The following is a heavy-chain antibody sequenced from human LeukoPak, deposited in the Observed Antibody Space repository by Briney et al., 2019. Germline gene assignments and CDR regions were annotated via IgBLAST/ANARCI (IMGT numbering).Heavy chain of an antibody. D-gene: IGHD3-10*01. CDR1: GFTFGDYA. V-gene: IGHV3-49*04. J-gene: IGHJ4*02. CDR2: IRSQAYSGTT. CDR3: ARVVTMVRGVSSPSDY. Sequence: GGSLRLSCTASGFTFGDYAMSWVRQDPGNGLEWVGFIRSQAYSGTTEYAASVKGRFSISRDDSNSIAHLQMNSLKAEDTAVYYCARVVTMVRGVSSPSDYWGQGTLVTVSS.